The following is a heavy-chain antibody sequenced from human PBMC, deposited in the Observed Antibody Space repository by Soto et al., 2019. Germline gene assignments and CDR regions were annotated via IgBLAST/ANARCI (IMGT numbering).Heavy chain of an antibody. J-gene: IGHJ5*02. V-gene: IGHV3-33*06. CDR3: ANYDGDKNAWES. Sequence: QVQLVESGGGVVQPGTSLRLSCAASGFTFSRYGMHWVRRAPGKGLEWVTVIRYDGTREFYADSVKGRFTVSRDNFKNILYLQMNSLRADDTAVYYCANYDGDKNAWESWGQGTPVTVSS. CDR2: IRYDGTRE. D-gene: IGHD1-26*01. CDR1: GFTFSRYG.